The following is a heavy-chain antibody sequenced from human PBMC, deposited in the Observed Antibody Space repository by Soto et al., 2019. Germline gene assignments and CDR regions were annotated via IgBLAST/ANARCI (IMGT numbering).Heavy chain of an antibody. CDR2: ISYDGSNK. D-gene: IGHD3-22*01. CDR1: GFTFSGYA. CDR3: ARDNWVVTMIVVEYYFDY. V-gene: IGHV3-30-3*01. J-gene: IGHJ4*02. Sequence: PGGSLRLSCAAAGFTFSGYAMHWVRQAPGKGLEWVAVISYDGSNKYYADSVKGRFTISRDNSKNTLYLQMNSLRAEDTAVYYCARDNWVVTMIVVEYYFDYWGQGTLVTVSS.